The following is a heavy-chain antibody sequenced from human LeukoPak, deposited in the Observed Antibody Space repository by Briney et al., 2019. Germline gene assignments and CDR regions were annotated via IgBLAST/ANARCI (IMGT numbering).Heavy chain of an antibody. CDR1: GYTFTNYG. CDR2: ISAYDGST. J-gene: IGHJ4*02. CDR3: ARDYSRVAAPYYFDS. Sequence: ASVKVSCKASGYTFTNYGISWGRQAPGQGPEWMCCISAYDGSTNYAQKLQGRVTMTTDTSTSTAYMELRSLRSDDAAVYFCARDYSRVAAPYYFDSWGQGTLVTVSS. V-gene: IGHV1-18*01. D-gene: IGHD6-6*01.